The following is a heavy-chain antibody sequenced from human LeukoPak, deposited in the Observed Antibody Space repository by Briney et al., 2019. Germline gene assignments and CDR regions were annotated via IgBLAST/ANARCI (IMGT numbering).Heavy chain of an antibody. Sequence: SETLSLTCNVSGGSISSSSYYWHWIRQPPGKGLEWIGSMYYSGSTYYNPSLKSRVTISVDMSKNQFSLKLSSVTAADTAVYYCARHVSVGAADNFDYWGQGTLVTVSS. D-gene: IGHD1-26*01. J-gene: IGHJ4*02. V-gene: IGHV4-39*01. CDR3: ARHVSVGAADNFDY. CDR2: MYYSGST. CDR1: GGSISSSSYY.